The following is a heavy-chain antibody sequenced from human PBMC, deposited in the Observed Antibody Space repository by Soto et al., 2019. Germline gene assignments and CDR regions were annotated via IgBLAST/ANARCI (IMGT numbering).Heavy chain of an antibody. CDR2: IWYDGSNK. V-gene: IGHV3-33*01. CDR3: ARDRARNDAFDI. J-gene: IGHJ3*02. CDR1: GFTFSSYG. Sequence: QVQLVESGGGVVQPGRSLRLSCAASGFTFSSYGMHWVRQAPGKGLEWVAVIWYDGSNKYYADSVKGRFTISRDNSKNTLYLQMNSLRAEDTAVYYCARDRARNDAFDIWGQGTMVTVSS. D-gene: IGHD3-10*01.